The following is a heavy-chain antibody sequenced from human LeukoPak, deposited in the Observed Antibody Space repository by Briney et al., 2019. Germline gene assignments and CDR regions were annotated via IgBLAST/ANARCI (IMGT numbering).Heavy chain of an antibody. CDR3: ARRLTQYDCFDP. CDR2: TYYRSTWYN. CDR1: GDSVSSNSVT. J-gene: IGHJ5*02. Sequence: SQTLSLTCAISGDSVSSNSVTWNWNRQSPSRGLEWPGRTYYRSTWYNDYAVSVRGRITVNPDTSKNQFSLHLNSVTPEDTAVYYCARRLTQYDCFDPWGQGILVTVSS. V-gene: IGHV6-1*01. D-gene: IGHD2-2*01.